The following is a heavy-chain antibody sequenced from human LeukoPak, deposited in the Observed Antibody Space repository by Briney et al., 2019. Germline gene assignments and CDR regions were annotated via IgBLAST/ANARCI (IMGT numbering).Heavy chain of an antibody. V-gene: IGHV3-21*01. CDR1: GFTFSTYN. J-gene: IGHJ4*02. D-gene: IGHD5-12*01. CDR2: ITGPSTYI. CDR3: ARDRNSGYSGYAFDC. Sequence: GGSLRLSCAAFGFTFSTYNMNWVRQAPGKGLEWVSSITGPSTYIYYGDSVKGRFTISRDNAKNSLYLQMSDLRAEDTAIYYCARDRNSGYSGYAFDCWGQGTLVTVSS.